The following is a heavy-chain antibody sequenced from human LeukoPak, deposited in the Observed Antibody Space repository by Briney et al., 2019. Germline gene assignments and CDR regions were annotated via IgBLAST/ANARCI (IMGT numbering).Heavy chain of an antibody. CDR1: GFTVSSNY. Sequence: GGSLRLSCAASGFTVSSNYMSWVRQAPGKGLEWVSIIYSGGSTNYADSVKGRFTISRDNSKNTVYLQMNSLRAEDTAVYYCTGDVYQHWGQGTLVTVSS. V-gene: IGHV3-53*01. CDR2: IYSGGST. CDR3: TGDVYQH. J-gene: IGHJ1*01. D-gene: IGHD1-14*01.